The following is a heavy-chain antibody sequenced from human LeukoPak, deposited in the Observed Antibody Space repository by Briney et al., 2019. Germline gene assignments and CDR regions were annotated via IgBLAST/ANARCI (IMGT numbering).Heavy chain of an antibody. J-gene: IGHJ4*02. Sequence: GGSLRLSCTASGFRFSSYSMNWVRQAPGKGLEWVSSMSISSDYIYYVDSVKGRFTISRDNAKNSLYLQMNSLRADDTAVYYCARGYCTGGSCSKYDYWGQGTLVTVSS. CDR3: ARGYCTGGSCSKYDY. CDR1: GFRFSSYS. D-gene: IGHD2-15*01. CDR2: MSISSDYI. V-gene: IGHV3-21*01.